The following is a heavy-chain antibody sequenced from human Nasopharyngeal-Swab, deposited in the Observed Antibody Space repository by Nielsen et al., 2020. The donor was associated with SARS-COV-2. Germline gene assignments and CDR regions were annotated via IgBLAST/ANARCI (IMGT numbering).Heavy chain of an antibody. V-gene: IGHV3-30*03. Sequence: GGSLRLEGAGSGFTFSSYGLQWVRQAPGKGLEWVALISYDGSNKYYADSVKGRFTISRDNSKNTLYLQMNSLRAEDTAVYYCARDGPNLYYDSSGPITFVFDPWGQGTLVTVSS. D-gene: IGHD3-22*01. CDR3: ARDGPNLYYDSSGPITFVFDP. J-gene: IGHJ5*02. CDR2: ISYDGSNK. CDR1: GFTFSSYG.